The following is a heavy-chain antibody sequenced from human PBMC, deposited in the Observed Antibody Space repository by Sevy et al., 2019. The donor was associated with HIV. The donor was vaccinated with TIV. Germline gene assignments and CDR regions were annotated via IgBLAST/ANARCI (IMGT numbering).Heavy chain of an antibody. J-gene: IGHJ4*02. CDR3: ASWPNYGSGNYFDY. D-gene: IGHD3-10*01. CDR1: GGSISSYY. V-gene: IGHV4-59*13. Sequence: SETLSLTYTVSGGSISSYYWSWIRQPPGKGLEWIGYIYYSGSTNYNPSLKSRVTISVDTSKNQFSLKLSSVTAADTAVYYCASWPNYGSGNYFDYWGQGTLVTVSS. CDR2: IYYSGST.